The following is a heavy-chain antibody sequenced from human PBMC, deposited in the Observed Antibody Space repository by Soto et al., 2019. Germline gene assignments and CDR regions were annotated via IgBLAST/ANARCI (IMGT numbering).Heavy chain of an antibody. CDR3: TRATAGGSDWVWEY. Sequence: GGSLRLSCAASGFTFSNYNFNLVRQAPGKGLEWVSSIGSSSSYMYYADSVKGRFTMSRDNAKKSLYLQMNSLTAEDTAVYYCTRATAGGSDWVWEYWGQGTLVTVSS. J-gene: IGHJ4*02. D-gene: IGHD1-26*01. CDR1: GFTFSNYN. CDR2: IGSSSSYM. V-gene: IGHV3-21*01.